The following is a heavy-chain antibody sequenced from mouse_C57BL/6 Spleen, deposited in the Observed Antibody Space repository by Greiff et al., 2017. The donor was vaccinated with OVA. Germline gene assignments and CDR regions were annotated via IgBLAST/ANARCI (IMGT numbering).Heavy chain of an antibody. CDR2: ISSGGSYT. D-gene: IGHD3-2*02. Sequence: EVKLMESGGDLVKPGGSLKLSCAASGFTFSSYGMSWVRQTPDKRLEWVATISSGGSYTYYPDSVKGRFTISRDNAKNTLYLQMSSLKSEDTAMYYCARGDSSGYGGFDYWGQGTTLTVSS. V-gene: IGHV5-6*01. J-gene: IGHJ2*01. CDR3: ARGDSSGYGGFDY. CDR1: GFTFSSYG.